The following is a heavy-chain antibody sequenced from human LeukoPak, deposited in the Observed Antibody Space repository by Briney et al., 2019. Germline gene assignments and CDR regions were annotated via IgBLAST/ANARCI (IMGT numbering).Heavy chain of an antibody. V-gene: IGHV4-39*07. Sequence: PSETLSLTCTGSGGSISSSSYYWGWIRQPPGKGLEWIGSIYYSGSTYYNTSLKSRVTIAVDTSKNQFSLKLSSVTPADTAVYDCARELVDTAMAYYMDVWGKGTTVTVSS. CDR2: IYYSGST. CDR1: GGSISSSSYY. J-gene: IGHJ6*03. D-gene: IGHD5-18*01. CDR3: ARELVDTAMAYYMDV.